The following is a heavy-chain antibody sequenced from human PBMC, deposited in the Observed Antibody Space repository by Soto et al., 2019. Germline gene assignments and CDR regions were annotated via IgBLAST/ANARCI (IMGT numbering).Heavy chain of an antibody. J-gene: IGHJ4*02. D-gene: IGHD1-26*01. CDR1: GGTFSTYA. Sequence: QVQLVQSGAEVKKPGSSVNVSCKASGGTFSTYAISWVRQAPGRGLEWMGGIIPLFGTANYAQKFQGRVTITADESTSTAYMELSSLRSEDTAVYYCAADVGASARTFDYWGQGSLVTVSS. V-gene: IGHV1-69*01. CDR2: IIPLFGTA. CDR3: AADVGASARTFDY.